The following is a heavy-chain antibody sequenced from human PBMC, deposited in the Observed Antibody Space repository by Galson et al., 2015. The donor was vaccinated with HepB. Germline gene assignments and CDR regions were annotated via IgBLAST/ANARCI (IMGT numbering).Heavy chain of an antibody. CDR3: AKDGPSDFWSGYTLTGHDY. V-gene: IGHV3-23*01. J-gene: IGHJ4*02. D-gene: IGHD3-3*01. CDR1: GLTFSSYA. CDR2: ISGSGGST. Sequence: SLRLSCAASGLTFSSYAMSWVRQAPGKGLEWVSAISGSGGSTYYADSVKGRFTISRDNSKNTLYLQMNSLRAEDTAVYYCAKDGPSDFWSGYTLTGHDYWGQGTLVTVSS.